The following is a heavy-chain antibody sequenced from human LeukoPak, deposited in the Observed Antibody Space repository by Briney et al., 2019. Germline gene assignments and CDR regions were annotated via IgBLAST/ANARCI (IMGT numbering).Heavy chain of an antibody. Sequence: GASVKVSCKASVGTFSSYAISWVRQAPGQGLEWMGRIIPILGIANYAQKFQGRVTITADKSTSTAYMELSSLRSEDTAVYYCARGDSGYDYFDYWGQGTLVTVSS. CDR3: ARGDSGYDYFDY. CDR1: VGTFSSYA. J-gene: IGHJ4*02. CDR2: IIPILGIA. V-gene: IGHV1-69*04. D-gene: IGHD5-12*01.